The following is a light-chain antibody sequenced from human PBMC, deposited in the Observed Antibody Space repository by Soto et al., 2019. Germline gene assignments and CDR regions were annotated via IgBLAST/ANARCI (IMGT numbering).Light chain of an antibody. CDR1: QSVSSSY. CDR2: GAS. Sequence: DIVLTQSPGTLSLSPGDRASLSCRASQSVSSSYLAWYQKKPGQAPRLLIYGASARATGIPARFSGSGSGTDFTLTISRLEPEDFAVYYCQVYDRWPVTFGGGTKVDIK. V-gene: IGKV3-20*01. CDR3: QVYDRWPVT. J-gene: IGKJ4*01.